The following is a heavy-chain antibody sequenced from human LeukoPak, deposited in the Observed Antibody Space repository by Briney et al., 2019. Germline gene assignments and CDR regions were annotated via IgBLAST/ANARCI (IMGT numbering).Heavy chain of an antibody. J-gene: IGHJ3*02. D-gene: IGHD3-9*01. Sequence: SQTLSLTCTVSGGSISSGAYFWSWIRQHPGTGLEWIGYIHYIGSTYFNPSLKSRVTISVDTSKNHFSLKLNSVTAADTAVYYCARDSTAYGAFDIWGQGTMVTVSS. V-gene: IGHV4-31*03. CDR2: IHYIGST. CDR3: ARDSTAYGAFDI. CDR1: GGSISSGAYF.